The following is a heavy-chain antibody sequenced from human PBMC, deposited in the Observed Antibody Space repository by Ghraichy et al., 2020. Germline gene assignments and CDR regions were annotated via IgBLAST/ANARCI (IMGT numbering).Heavy chain of an antibody. D-gene: IGHD2-8*01. CDR1: GGSITTYK. CDR2: ISYSGST. J-gene: IGHJ4*02. Sequence: SQTLSLTCTVSGGSITTYKWSWIRQSPGKGLEWIGYISYSGSTNYSPSLRSRFSMSFDTSKNQFSLKLTSLTAADTAVYYCAREWSSFDYWGQGILVTVSS. CDR3: AREWSSFDY. V-gene: IGHV4-59*01.